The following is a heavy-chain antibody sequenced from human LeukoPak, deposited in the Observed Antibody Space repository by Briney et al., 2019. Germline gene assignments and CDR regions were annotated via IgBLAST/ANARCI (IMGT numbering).Heavy chain of an antibody. CDR1: GFIVSSKY. Sequence: PGGSLRLSCAASGFIVSSKYMSWVRQAPGKGLGWVSVIYSGANTYYADSVQGRFTISRDTSRNTLYLQMNSLRAEDTAVYYCARLGPYYFDSWGQGTLVIVSS. J-gene: IGHJ4*02. V-gene: IGHV3-53*01. CDR3: ARLGPYYFDS. CDR2: IYSGANT. D-gene: IGHD3-16*01.